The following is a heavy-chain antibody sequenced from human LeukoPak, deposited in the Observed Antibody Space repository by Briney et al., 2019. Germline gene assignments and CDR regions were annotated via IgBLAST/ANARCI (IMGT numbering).Heavy chain of an antibody. J-gene: IGHJ4*02. V-gene: IGHV4-59*08. CDR1: GASISALY. Sequence: SETLSLTCAVYGASISALYWGWIRQSPGKGLEWIGYTYYSGRPTYNPSLKSRVTISLDTSKNQFSLRVNSVTAADTAIYYYARHHGHQFSDSWYLRGSFDYWGRGILVAVSS. CDR3: ARHHGHQFSDSWYLRGSFDY. CDR2: TYYSGRP. D-gene: IGHD6-13*01.